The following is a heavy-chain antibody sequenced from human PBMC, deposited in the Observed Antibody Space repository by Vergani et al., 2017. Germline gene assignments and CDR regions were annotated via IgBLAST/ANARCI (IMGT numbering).Heavy chain of an antibody. D-gene: IGHD2-15*01. Sequence: QVQLVQSGAEVKKPGSSVKVSCKASGGTFSSYAISWVRQAPGQGLEWMGRIIPILGIANYALKFQGRVTITADKSTSTAYMELSSLRSEDTAVYYCARGLRYCSGGSCYADYYYYGMDVWGQGTTVTVSS. CDR2: IIPILGIA. CDR1: GGTFSSYA. V-gene: IGHV1-69*04. CDR3: ARGLRYCSGGSCYADYYYYGMDV. J-gene: IGHJ6*02.